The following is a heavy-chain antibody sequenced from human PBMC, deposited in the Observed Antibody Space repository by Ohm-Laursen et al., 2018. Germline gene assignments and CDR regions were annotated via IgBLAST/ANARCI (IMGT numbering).Heavy chain of an antibody. CDR2: IYHSGST. D-gene: IGHD3-16*01. CDR3: ASGHNYGYDNYYYGMDV. V-gene: IGHV4-59*07. J-gene: IGHJ6*02. Sequence: SDTLSLTCIVSGDSIRSYYWTWVRQSPGKGLEWIGYIYHSGSTKYNPFFNSRVTISVDTSQNQFSLNLRSVTTADTAVYYCASGHNYGYDNYYYGMDVWGQGTTVTVSS. CDR1: GDSIRSYY.